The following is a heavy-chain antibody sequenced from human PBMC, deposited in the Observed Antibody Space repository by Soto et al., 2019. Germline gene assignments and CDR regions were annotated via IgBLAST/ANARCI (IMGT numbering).Heavy chain of an antibody. D-gene: IGHD3-3*01. V-gene: IGHV3-74*01. J-gene: IGHJ6*02. Sequence: AGSLRLTCAASGFTFSSYWMHWVRQAPGKGLVWVSRINSDGSSTSYADSVKGRFTISRDNAKNTLYLQMHSLRAEDTTVYYCARDRVDFWSGYSSYYYYYYGIDVWGQGTTVTVSS. CDR1: GFTFSSYW. CDR2: INSDGSST. CDR3: ARDRVDFWSGYSSYYYYYYGIDV.